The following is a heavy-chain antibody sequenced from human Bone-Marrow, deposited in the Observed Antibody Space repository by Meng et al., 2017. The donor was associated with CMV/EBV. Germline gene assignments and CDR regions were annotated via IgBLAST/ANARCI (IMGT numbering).Heavy chain of an antibody. J-gene: IGHJ4*02. CDR2: INWIGGNT. CDR3: ARATLPHYYDSSGYYVAFDY. D-gene: IGHD3-22*01. CDR1: GFTFDDYG. V-gene: IGHV3-20*04. Sequence: GESLKISCAASGFTFDDYGMSWVRQAPGKGLEWVSSINWIGGNTHYADSVKGRFTISRDNAKNSLYLQTNSLRAGDTALYYCARATLPHYYDSSGYYVAFDYWGQGTLVTVSS.